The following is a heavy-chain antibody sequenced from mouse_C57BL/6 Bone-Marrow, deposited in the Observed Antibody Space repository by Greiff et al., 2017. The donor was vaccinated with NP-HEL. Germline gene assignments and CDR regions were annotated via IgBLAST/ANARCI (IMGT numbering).Heavy chain of an antibody. CDR3: TRRAVVRGYFDV. J-gene: IGHJ1*03. Sequence: VQLQQSGTVLARPGASVKMSCKTSGYTFTSYWMHWVKQRPGQGLEWIGAIYPGNSDTSYNQKFKGKAKLPAVTSASTAYMELSSLTNEDSAVYYCTRRAVVRGYFDVWGTGTTVTVSS. D-gene: IGHD1-1*01. V-gene: IGHV1-5*01. CDR1: GYTFTSYW. CDR2: IYPGNSDT.